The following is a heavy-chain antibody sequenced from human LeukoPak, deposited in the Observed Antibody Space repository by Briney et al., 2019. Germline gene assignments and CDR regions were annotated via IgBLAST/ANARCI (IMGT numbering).Heavy chain of an antibody. D-gene: IGHD3-16*01. CDR2: VNTDGSSK. Sequence: GGSLRLSCAASGFSLDSNWMHWVRQAPGKGLSCISFVNTDGSSKAYADSVKGRFTIYRDNAKNTLYLQMNGLRDEDTAVYYCARDHDSVPDYWGQGTLVTVSS. CDR3: ARDHDSVPDY. V-gene: IGHV3-74*01. J-gene: IGHJ4*02. CDR1: GFSLDSNW.